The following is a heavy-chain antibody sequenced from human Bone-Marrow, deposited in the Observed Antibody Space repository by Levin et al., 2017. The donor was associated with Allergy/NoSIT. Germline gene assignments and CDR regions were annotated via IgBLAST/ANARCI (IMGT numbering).Heavy chain of an antibody. CDR3: VREVVLAAVGAYY. J-gene: IGHJ4*02. CDR2: INGDESIT. CDR1: GFTFSRYW. D-gene: IGHD2-15*01. V-gene: IGHV3-74*01. Sequence: PGGSLRLSCAASGFTFSRYWMHWVRQAPGTGLVWVSRINGDESITSYADSVKGRFTISRDNAHNTLYLQMHSLRDEDTAIYYCVREVVLAAVGAYYWGQGTLVTVSS.